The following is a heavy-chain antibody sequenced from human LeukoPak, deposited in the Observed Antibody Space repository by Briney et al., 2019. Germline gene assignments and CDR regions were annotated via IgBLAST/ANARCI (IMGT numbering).Heavy chain of an antibody. V-gene: IGHV4-59*01. CDR1: GGSISPYY. CDR3: VRWNYYDWSRAFDI. CDR2: IYYSGIT. J-gene: IGHJ3*02. D-gene: IGHD3-22*01. Sequence: SETLSLTCTVSGGSISPYYWIWIRQPPGKGLEYIGYIYYSGITNYNPSLKSRVTFSVDTSKNQFSLKLTSVTAADTAVYYCVRWNYYDWSRAFDIWGQGTMVTVSS.